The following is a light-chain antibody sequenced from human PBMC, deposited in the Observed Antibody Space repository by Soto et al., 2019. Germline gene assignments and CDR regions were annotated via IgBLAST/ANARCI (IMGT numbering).Light chain of an antibody. Sequence: QSALTQPASVSGSPGQSITISCTGTSSDVGGYNYVSWDQQHPGKAPKLMIYDVSNRPSGVSNRFSGSKSGNTASLTISGLQAEDESASYCSSYTSSSTYVVFGGGTQLT. CDR3: SSYTSSSTYVV. CDR2: DVS. J-gene: IGLJ2*01. V-gene: IGLV2-14*01. CDR1: SSDVGGYNY.